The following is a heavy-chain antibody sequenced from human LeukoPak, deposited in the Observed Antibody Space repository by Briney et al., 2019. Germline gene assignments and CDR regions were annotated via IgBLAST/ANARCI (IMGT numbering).Heavy chain of an antibody. CDR3: ARQLQWELNY. J-gene: IGHJ4*02. CDR2: IYYSGST. D-gene: IGHD1-26*01. CDR1: GGSISSYY. V-gene: IGHV4-59*08. Sequence: SETLSLTCTVSGGSISSYYWSWIRQPPGKGLEWIGYIYYSGSTNYNPPLKSRVTISIDTSKNQFSLKLSSVTAADTAVYYCARQLQWELNYWGQGTLVTVSS.